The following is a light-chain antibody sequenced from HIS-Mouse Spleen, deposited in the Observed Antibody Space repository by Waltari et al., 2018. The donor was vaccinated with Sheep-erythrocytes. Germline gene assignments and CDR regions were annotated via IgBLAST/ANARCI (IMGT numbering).Light chain of an antibody. CDR2: DVS. J-gene: IGLJ1*01. Sequence: QSALTQPRSVPGSPGQSVTISCTGPSSDVGCYNYVSWYQQHPGKAPKLMIYDVSKRPSGVPDRFSGSKSGNTASLTISGLQAEDEADYYCCSYAGSYNHVFATGTKVTVL. CDR3: CSYAGSYNHV. V-gene: IGLV2-11*01. CDR1: SSDVGCYNY.